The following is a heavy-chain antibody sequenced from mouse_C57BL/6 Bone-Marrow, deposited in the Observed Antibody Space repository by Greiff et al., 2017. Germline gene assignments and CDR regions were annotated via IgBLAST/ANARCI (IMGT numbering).Heavy chain of an antibody. CDR1: GYTFTNYW. CDR3: ARSQVTTEAMDY. J-gene: IGHJ4*01. V-gene: IGHV1-63*01. Sequence: QVQLKQSGAELVRPGTSVKMSCKASGYTFTNYWIGWAKQRPGHGLEWIGDIYPGGGYTNYNEKFKGKAALTADKSSSTAYMQFSSLTSEDSAIYYCARSQVTTEAMDYWGQGTSVTVSS. D-gene: IGHD2-2*01. CDR2: IYPGGGYT.